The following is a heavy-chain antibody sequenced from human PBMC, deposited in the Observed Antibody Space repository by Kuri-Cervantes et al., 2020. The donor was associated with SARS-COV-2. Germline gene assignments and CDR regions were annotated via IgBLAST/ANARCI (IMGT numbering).Heavy chain of an antibody. Sequence: SETLSLTCTVSGGSISSSSYYWGWIRQPPGKGLEWIGSIHYSGSTYCNPSLKSRVTISVDTSKNQFSLKLSSVTAADTAVYYCARPGGFLDVWGKGTTVTVSS. D-gene: IGHD4-23*01. V-gene: IGHV4-39*01. CDR1: GGSISSSSYY. CDR3: ARPGGFLDV. J-gene: IGHJ6*04. CDR2: IHYSGST.